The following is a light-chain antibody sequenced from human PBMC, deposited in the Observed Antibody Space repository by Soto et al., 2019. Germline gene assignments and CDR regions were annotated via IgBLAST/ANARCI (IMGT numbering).Light chain of an antibody. Sequence: DIQMTQSPSSLSASVGDRVTITCRASQSISSYLNWYQQKPGKAPKLLIYAASSLQSGVPSRFSGSGSGTEFTLTISSLQSEDFAVYYCQQYNNWPPATFGQGTKVDNK. CDR1: QSISSY. CDR2: AAS. CDR3: QQYNNWPPAT. J-gene: IGKJ1*01. V-gene: IGKV1-39*01.